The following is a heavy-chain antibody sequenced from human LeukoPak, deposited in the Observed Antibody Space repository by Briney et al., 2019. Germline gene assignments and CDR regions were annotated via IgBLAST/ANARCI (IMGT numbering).Heavy chain of an antibody. CDR2: IYYSGST. CDR1: GGSLSSYY. D-gene: IGHD1-26*01. Sequence: SGTLSLTCTVSGGSLSSYYWSWIRQPPGKGLEWIGYIYYSGSTNHNPSLESGVPISVDTSKNQFSLKLSSVTAADTAVYYCARALGATDFDYWGQGTLVTVSS. V-gene: IGHV4-59*01. CDR3: ARALGATDFDY. J-gene: IGHJ4*02.